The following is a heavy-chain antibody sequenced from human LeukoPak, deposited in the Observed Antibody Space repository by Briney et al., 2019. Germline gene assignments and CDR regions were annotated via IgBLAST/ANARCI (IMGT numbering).Heavy chain of an antibody. CDR3: ARDNTSYFDF. Sequence: GGSLRLSCEVSGFTFSNYGMDWVRQAPGKGLEWVAVIWYDGSKKFYADSVKGRFTISRDDPKNALYLQMDSLRAEDTAVYYCARDNTSYFDFWGQGTLVTVSS. CDR1: GFTFSNYG. J-gene: IGHJ4*02. CDR2: IWYDGSKK. V-gene: IGHV3-33*01.